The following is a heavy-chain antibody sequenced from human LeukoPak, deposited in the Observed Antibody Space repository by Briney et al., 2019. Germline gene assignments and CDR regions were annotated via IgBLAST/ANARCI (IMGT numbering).Heavy chain of an antibody. CDR2: ISSSGSTI. CDR3: AREERTYYDFLTKPSEY. Sequence: PGGSLRLSCAASGFTFSDYYMSWIRQAPGKGLEWVSYISSSGSTIYYADSVKGRFTISRDNAKNSLYLQMNSLRAEDTAVYYCAREERTYYDFLTKPSEYWGQGTLVTVSS. V-gene: IGHV3-11*04. J-gene: IGHJ4*02. D-gene: IGHD3-9*01. CDR1: GFTFSDYY.